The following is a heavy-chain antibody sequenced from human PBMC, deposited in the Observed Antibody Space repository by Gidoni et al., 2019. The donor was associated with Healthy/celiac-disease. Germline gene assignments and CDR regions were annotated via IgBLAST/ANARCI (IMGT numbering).Heavy chain of an antibody. D-gene: IGHD5-18*01. Sequence: QVQLVQSGAEVKKPGSSVKVSCKASGGTFSSYAISWVRQAPGQGLEWMGGIIPIFGTANYAQKFQGRVTITADKSTSTAYMELSSLRSEDTAVYYCARDIEQLSKDYYYGMDVWGQGTTVTVSS. V-gene: IGHV1-69*06. CDR1: GGTFSSYA. CDR2: IIPIFGTA. J-gene: IGHJ6*02. CDR3: ARDIEQLSKDYYYGMDV.